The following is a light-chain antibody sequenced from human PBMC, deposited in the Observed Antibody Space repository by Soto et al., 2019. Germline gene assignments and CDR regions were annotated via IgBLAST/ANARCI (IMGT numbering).Light chain of an antibody. J-gene: IGKJ5*01. CDR1: QSVSSY. CDR2: GAS. V-gene: IGKV3-20*01. CDR3: QQYGSSPPIT. Sequence: EIVLTQSPATLSLSPGERATLSCRASQSVSSYLAWYQQKPGQAPRLLIYGASSRASDIPDRFSGSGSGTDFTLTISRLEPEDFALYYCQQYGSSPPITFGQGTRLEIK.